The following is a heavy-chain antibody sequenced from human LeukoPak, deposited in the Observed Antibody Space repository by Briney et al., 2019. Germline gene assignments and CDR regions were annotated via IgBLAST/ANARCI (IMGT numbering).Heavy chain of an antibody. Sequence: PGGSLRLSCAASGFTFSSYWMTWVRQAPGKGLEFVANIKEDGSDKYYVDSVKGRFTISRDNAKNSLYLQMSNLRAEDTAVYFCARGGGLDVWGQGATVTVSS. CDR2: IKEDGSDK. J-gene: IGHJ6*02. CDR3: ARGGGLDV. CDR1: GFTFSSYW. D-gene: IGHD3-16*01. V-gene: IGHV3-7*03.